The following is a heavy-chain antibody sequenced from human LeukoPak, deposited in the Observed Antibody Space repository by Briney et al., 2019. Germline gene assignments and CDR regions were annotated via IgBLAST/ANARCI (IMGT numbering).Heavy chain of an antibody. D-gene: IGHD6-19*01. CDR1: GYTFTSYD. Sequence: EASVKVSCKASGYTFTSYDINWVRQATGQGLEWMGWMNPNSGNTGYAQKFQGRVTITRNTSISTAYMELSSLRSEDTAVYYCARGPPGAVAGGLSQVGDYYYYYYMDVWGKGTTVTVSS. J-gene: IGHJ6*03. CDR2: MNPNSGNT. V-gene: IGHV1-8*03. CDR3: ARGPPGAVAGGLSQVGDYYYYYYMDV.